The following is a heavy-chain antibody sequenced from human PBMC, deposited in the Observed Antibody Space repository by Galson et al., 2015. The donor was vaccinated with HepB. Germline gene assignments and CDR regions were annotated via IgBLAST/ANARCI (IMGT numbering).Heavy chain of an antibody. CDR3: ARVRSGYSYNQLDY. D-gene: IGHD5-18*01. Sequence: SLRLSCAASGFTFSSYGMHWVRQAPGKGLEWVAVIWYDGSNKYYADSVKGRFTISRDNSKNTLYLQMNSLRAEDTAVYYCARVRSGYSYNQLDYWGQGTLVTVSS. CDR1: GFTFSSYG. J-gene: IGHJ4*02. V-gene: IGHV3-33*08. CDR2: IWYDGSNK.